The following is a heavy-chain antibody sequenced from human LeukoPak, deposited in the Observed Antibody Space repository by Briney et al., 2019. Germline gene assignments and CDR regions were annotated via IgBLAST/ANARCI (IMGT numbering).Heavy chain of an antibody. CDR3: ARGMEP. D-gene: IGHD1-1*01. V-gene: IGHV3-7*03. CDR1: AFIFSGHW. Sequence: GGSLRLSCEGSAFIFSGHWMNWVRQTPGKGLEWVANIKQDGSEKYYVDSVKGRFTISRDNAKNSLYLQMNSLRAEDTAVYYCARGMEPWGQGTLVTVSS. J-gene: IGHJ5*02. CDR2: IKQDGSEK.